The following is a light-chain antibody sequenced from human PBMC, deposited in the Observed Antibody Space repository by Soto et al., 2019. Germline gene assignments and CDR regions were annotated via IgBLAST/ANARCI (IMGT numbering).Light chain of an antibody. J-gene: IGKJ1*01. CDR3: QQYNDWPLT. CDR1: QSVSSN. Sequence: EVVMSQSAVTLSVSPGERVTLSCRASQSVSSNLAWYQQKPGQAPSLLIYGAFTRATGIPARFSGTGSGTEFTLTISSLQSEDFALCYCQQYNDWPLTFGQGTKVDI. CDR2: GAF. V-gene: IGKV3-15*01.